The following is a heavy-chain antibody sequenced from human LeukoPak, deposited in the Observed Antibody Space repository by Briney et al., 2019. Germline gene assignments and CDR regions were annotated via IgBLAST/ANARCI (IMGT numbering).Heavy chain of an antibody. CDR2: ISGSGGST. V-gene: IGHV3-23*01. Sequence: GRSLRLSCAASGFTFSSYAMSWVRQAPGKGLEWVSGISGSGGSTYYADSVKGRFTISRDNSKNTLYLQMNSLRAEDTAVYYCAKDLVSTVRGVITYWGQGTLVTVSS. D-gene: IGHD3-10*01. CDR1: GFTFSSYA. CDR3: AKDLVSTVRGVITY. J-gene: IGHJ4*02.